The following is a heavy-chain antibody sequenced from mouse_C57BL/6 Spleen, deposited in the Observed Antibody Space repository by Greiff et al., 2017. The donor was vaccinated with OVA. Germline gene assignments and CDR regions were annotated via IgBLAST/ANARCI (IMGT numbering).Heavy chain of an antibody. D-gene: IGHD1-1*01. Sequence: QVQLKESGPELVKPGASVKLSCKASGYTFTDYYINWVKQRPGQGLEWIARIYPGSGNTYYNEKFKGKATLTAEKSSSTAYMQLSSLTSEDSAVYFCARALYGSSYWYFDVWGTGTTVTVSS. CDR3: ARALYGSSYWYFDV. CDR2: IYPGSGNT. J-gene: IGHJ1*03. CDR1: GYTFTDYY. V-gene: IGHV1-76*01.